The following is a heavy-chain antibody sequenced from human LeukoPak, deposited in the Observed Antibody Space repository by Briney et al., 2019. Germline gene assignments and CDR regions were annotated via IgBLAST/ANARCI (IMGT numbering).Heavy chain of an antibody. CDR3: ARDLRSDIVVVPADLFDY. V-gene: IGHV3-21*01. CDR1: GFTFSSYS. CDR2: ISSSSSYI. D-gene: IGHD2-2*01. J-gene: IGHJ4*02. Sequence: GGSLRLSCAASGFTFSSYSMNWVRQAPGKGLEWVSSISSSSSYIYYADSVKGRFTISRDNAKNSLYLQMNSLRAEDTAVYYCARDLRSDIVVVPADLFDYWGQGTLVTVSS.